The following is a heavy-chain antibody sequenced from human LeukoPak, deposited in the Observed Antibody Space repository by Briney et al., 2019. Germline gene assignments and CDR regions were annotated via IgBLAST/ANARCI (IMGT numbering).Heavy chain of an antibody. D-gene: IGHD1-26*01. J-gene: IGHJ4*02. CDR1: GFTFSSYA. CDR3: ANTITRFIVGATWDY. Sequence: GGSLRLSCAASGFTFSSYAMSWVRQAPGKGLEWVSAISGSGGSTYYADPVKGRFTISRDNSKNTLYLQMNSLRAEDTAVYYCANTITRFIVGATWDYWGQGTLVTVSS. CDR2: ISGSGGST. V-gene: IGHV3-23*01.